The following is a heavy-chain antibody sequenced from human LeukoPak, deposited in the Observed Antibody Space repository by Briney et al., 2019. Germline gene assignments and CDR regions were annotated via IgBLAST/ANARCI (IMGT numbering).Heavy chain of an antibody. V-gene: IGHV4-38-2*02. Sequence: SETLSLTCTVSGYSISSGYYWGWIRQPPGKGLEWIGSIYNSGSTYYNPSLKSRVTISVDTSKNQFSLKLRSVTAADTAMYYCARGAREWLVPYYYYYMDVWGKGTTVTVSS. CDR3: ARGAREWLVPYYYYYMDV. CDR1: GYSISSGYY. J-gene: IGHJ6*03. CDR2: IYNSGST. D-gene: IGHD6-19*01.